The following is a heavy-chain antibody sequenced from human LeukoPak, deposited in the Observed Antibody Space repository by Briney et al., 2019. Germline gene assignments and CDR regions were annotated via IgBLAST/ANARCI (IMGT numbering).Heavy chain of an antibody. CDR2: INPNSGGT. D-gene: IGHD3-16*02. J-gene: IGHJ4*02. Sequence: ASVKVSCKASGYTFTGYYIHWVRQAPGQGLEWMGWINPNSGGTNYAQKLQGRVTMTTDTSTSTAYMELRSLRSDDTAVYYCAREAPWGSYRLIYFDYWGQGTLVTVSS. CDR3: AREAPWGSYRLIYFDY. V-gene: IGHV1-2*02. CDR1: GYTFTGYY.